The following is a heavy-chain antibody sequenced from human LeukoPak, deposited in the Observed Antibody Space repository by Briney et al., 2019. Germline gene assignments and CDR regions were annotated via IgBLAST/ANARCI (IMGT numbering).Heavy chain of an antibody. V-gene: IGHV1-2*02. J-gene: IGHJ4*02. D-gene: IGHD2-21*02. CDR1: GYTFTGYY. CDR3: ARDYAGSVVVTEFDY. Sequence: ASVKVSCKASGYTFTGYYMHWVRQAPGQGLGWLGWINPNSGGTNYAQKFQGRVTMTRDTSISTAYMELSRLRSDDTAVYYCARDYAGSVVVTEFDYWGQGTLVTVSS. CDR2: INPNSGGT.